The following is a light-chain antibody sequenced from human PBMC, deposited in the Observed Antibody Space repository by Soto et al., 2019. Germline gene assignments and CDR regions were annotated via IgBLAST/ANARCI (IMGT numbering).Light chain of an antibody. Sequence: QSVLTQPASVSGSPGQSITISCTGTSSDIGGYKYVSWYQQHPGKAPKLMVYEVSNRPSGVSDRFSGSKSGNTASLTISGLQAEDEAGYYCSSYTTSGTVVFGGGTKLTVL. J-gene: IGLJ2*01. CDR2: EVS. CDR1: SSDIGGYKY. V-gene: IGLV2-14*01. CDR3: SSYTTSGTVV.